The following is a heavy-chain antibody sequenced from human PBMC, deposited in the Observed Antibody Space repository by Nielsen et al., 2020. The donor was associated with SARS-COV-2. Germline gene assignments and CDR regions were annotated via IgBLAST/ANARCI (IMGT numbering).Heavy chain of an antibody. Sequence: GESLKISCQGSGYSFTSYWISWVRQMPGKGLEWMGRIDPSDSYTNYSPSFQGHVTISADKSISTAYLQWSSLKASDTAMYYCARHAYYYDSSGYYSDYYYYMDVWGKGTTVTVSS. CDR3: ARHAYYYDSSGYYSDYYYYMDV. J-gene: IGHJ6*03. CDR2: IDPSDSYT. V-gene: IGHV5-10-1*01. CDR1: GYSFTSYW. D-gene: IGHD3-22*01.